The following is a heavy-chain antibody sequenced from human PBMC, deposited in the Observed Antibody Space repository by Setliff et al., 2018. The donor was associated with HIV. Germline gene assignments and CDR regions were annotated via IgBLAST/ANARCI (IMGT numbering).Heavy chain of an antibody. V-gene: IGHV1-46*01. CDR2: INPSGGQR. J-gene: IGHJ4*02. D-gene: IGHD1-1*01. Sequence: GASVKVSCKASGYTFSNYYVHWVRQAPGQGLEWMGMINPSGGQRSFAQKFQGRITVATATSTATSTGTVYMELSSLRSEDTAVYYCAREAPDDHFDHWGQGTLVTVSS. CDR3: AREAPDDHFDH. CDR1: GYTFSNYY.